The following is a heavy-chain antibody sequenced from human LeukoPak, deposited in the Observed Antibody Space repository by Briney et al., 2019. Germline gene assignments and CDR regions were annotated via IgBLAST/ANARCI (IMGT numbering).Heavy chain of an antibody. D-gene: IGHD3-10*02. CDR3: AELGITMIGGV. J-gene: IGHJ6*04. Sequence: NPGGSLRLSCAASGFTFSSSAMSWVRQAPGKGLEWVSYISSSGSTIYYADSVKGRFTISRDNAKNSLYLQMNSLRAEDTAVYYCAELGITMIGGVWGKGTTVTISS. V-gene: IGHV3-48*03. CDR2: ISSSGSTI. CDR1: GFTFSSSA.